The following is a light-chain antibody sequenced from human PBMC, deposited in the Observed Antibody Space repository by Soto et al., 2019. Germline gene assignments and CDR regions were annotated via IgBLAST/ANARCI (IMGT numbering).Light chain of an antibody. CDR3: LQYHYWPPIT. Sequence: EIVMTQSPDTLSVSPGEGVTLSCRASQSVSSDLAWYQQKPGQSPRLLMYGASTRATDIPARFSGGGSGTEFTLTISSLQSEDVAIYYCLQYHYWPPITFGPRTKVEIK. J-gene: IGKJ3*01. CDR2: GAS. V-gene: IGKV3-15*01. CDR1: QSVSSD.